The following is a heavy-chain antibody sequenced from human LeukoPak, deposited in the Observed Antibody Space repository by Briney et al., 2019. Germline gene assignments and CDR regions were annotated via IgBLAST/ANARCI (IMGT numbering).Heavy chain of an antibody. J-gene: IGHJ4*02. CDR3: ATKRTDYFDY. D-gene: IGHD1-1*01. CDR1: GGSIRSYY. CDR2: IYYSGST. V-gene: IGHV4-59*01. Sequence: SETLSLTCTVSGGSIRSYYWNWIRQPPGKGLEWIGYIYYSGSTNYNPSLKSRVTISVDTSKNQFSLKLSSVTAADTAVYYCATKRTDYFDYWGQGTLVIVSS.